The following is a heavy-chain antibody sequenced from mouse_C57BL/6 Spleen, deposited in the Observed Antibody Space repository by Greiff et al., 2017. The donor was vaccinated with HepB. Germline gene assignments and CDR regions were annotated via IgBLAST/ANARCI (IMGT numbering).Heavy chain of an antibody. CDR3: ARRGTGTPYWYFDV. J-gene: IGHJ1*03. CDR2: IYPGDGDT. Sequence: QVQLQQSGAELVKPGASVKISCKASGYAFSSYWMNWVKQRPGKGLEWIGQIYPGDGDTNYNGKFKGKATLTADKSSSTAYMQLSSLTSEDSAVYFCARRGTGTPYWYFDVWGTGTTVTVSS. V-gene: IGHV1-80*01. D-gene: IGHD4-1*01. CDR1: GYAFSSYW.